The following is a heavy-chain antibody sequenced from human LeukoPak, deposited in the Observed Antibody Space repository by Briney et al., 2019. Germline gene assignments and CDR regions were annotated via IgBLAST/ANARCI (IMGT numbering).Heavy chain of an antibody. D-gene: IGHD6-13*01. CDR3: AKERDSSSWSHYFDY. CDR2: INAYNGDT. J-gene: IGHJ4*02. CDR1: NYTFTSYG. Sequence: ASVKVSCKASNYTFTSYGISWVRQAPGQGLEWMAWINAYNGDTNYAQKFQGRVTLTTETSTSTAYMELRSLRSDDTAVYFCAKERDSSSWSHYFDYWGQGTLVTVSS. V-gene: IGHV1-18*01.